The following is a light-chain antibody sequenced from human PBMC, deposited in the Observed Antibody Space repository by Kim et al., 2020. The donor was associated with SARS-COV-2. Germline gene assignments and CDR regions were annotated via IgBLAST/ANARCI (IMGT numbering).Light chain of an antibody. V-gene: IGKV2-28*01. J-gene: IGKJ2*01. CDR3: MQTLQTPTYT. Sequence: PASISCRSSQSLLHTNGYNYLSWYLQKPGQSPQLLIYLGSSRASGVPDRFSGSGSGTDFTLKITRVEAEDVGLFYCMQTLQTPTYTFGQGTKLEI. CDR2: LGS. CDR1: QSLLHTNGYNY.